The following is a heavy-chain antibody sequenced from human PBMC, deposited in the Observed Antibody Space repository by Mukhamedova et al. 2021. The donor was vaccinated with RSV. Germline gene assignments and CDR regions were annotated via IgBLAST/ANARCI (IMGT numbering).Heavy chain of an antibody. J-gene: IGHJ4*02. D-gene: IGHD3-3*01. CDR2: IYPGDSDT. CDR3: ARRVTIFGVVAITYYFDY. Sequence: GIIYPGDSDTRYSPSFQGQVTISADKSISTAYLQWSSLKASDTAMYYCARRVTIFGVVAITYYFDYWGQGTLVTVSS. V-gene: IGHV5-51*01.